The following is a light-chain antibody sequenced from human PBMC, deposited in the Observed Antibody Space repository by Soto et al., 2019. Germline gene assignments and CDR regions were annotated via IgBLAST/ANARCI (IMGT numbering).Light chain of an antibody. CDR3: QQSYSTPPIT. V-gene: IGKV1-39*01. CDR1: QSIRNF. Sequence: DIQMTQSPSSMSASVGDRVTITCRASQSIRNFLNWYQHKLGKAPELLIHSASTLETGVPSRFSGSGSGTDFTLTISGLQPDDFATYYCQQSYSTPPITFGQGTRLEIK. J-gene: IGKJ5*01. CDR2: SAS.